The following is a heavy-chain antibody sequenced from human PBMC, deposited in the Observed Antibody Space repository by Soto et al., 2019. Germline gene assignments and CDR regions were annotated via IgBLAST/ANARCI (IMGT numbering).Heavy chain of an antibody. CDR1: GGSISSGDYY. CDR2: IYYSGST. Sequence: PSETLSLTCTVSGGSISSGDYYWSWIRQPPGKGLEWIGYIYYSGSTYYNPSLKSRVTISVDTSKNQFSLKLSSVTAADTAVYYCARVVVGATNFDYWGQGTLVTVSS. CDR3: ARVVVGATNFDY. D-gene: IGHD1-26*01. V-gene: IGHV4-30-4*01. J-gene: IGHJ4*02.